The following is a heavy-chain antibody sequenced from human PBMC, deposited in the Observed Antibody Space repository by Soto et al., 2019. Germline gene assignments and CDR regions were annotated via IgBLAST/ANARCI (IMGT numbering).Heavy chain of an antibody. V-gene: IGHV4-39*01. D-gene: IGHD3-22*01. Sequence: SETLSLTCTVSGGSISSSSYYWGWIRQPPGKGLEWIGSIYYSGSTYYNPSLKSRVTISVDTSKNQFSLKLSSVTAADTAVYYCATAWGDDSSGYYGFDYWGQGTLVTVSS. CDR2: IYYSGST. CDR1: GGSISSSSYY. J-gene: IGHJ4*02. CDR3: ATAWGDDSSGYYGFDY.